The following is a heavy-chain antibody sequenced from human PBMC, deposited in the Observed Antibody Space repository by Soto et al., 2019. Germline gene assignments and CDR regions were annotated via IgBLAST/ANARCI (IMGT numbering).Heavy chain of an antibody. CDR1: GLTFSRYA. D-gene: IGHD5-12*01. CDR2: ISYGGSNK. V-gene: IGHV3-30-3*01. CDR3: ARDREGYSGFDYPAY. J-gene: IGHJ4*02. Sequence: QVRLVESGGGVVQPGRSLRLSCAASGLTFSRYAMHWVRQAPGKGLEWVAIISYGGSNKYYADSVRGRFTISRDNSNNTLYLQMNSLRAEDTAVYYCARDREGYSGFDYPAYWGQGTLVTVSS.